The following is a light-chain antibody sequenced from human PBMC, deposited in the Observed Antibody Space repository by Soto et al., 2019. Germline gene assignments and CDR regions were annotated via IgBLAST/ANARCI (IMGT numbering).Light chain of an antibody. CDR1: QSVSSY. V-gene: IGKV3-11*01. CDR2: DAS. J-gene: IGKJ4*01. Sequence: TLSLSPGERATLSCRASQSVSSYLAWYQQKPGQAPRLLIYDASNRATGIPARFSGSGSGTDFTLTISSLEPEDFAVYYCQQRSPGTFGGGTKVDIK. CDR3: QQRSPGT.